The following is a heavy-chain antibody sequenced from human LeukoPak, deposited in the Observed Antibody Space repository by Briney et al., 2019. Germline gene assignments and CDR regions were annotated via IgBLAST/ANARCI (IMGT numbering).Heavy chain of an antibody. CDR3: ARIRGSYSSDY. CDR2: IYSEGTT. CDR1: GFTVSNNY. V-gene: IGHV3-53*01. J-gene: IGHJ4*02. D-gene: IGHD1-26*01. Sequence: PGGSLRLSCAASGFTVSNNYMIWIRQAPGKGPEWVSLIYSEGTTSYADSVKGRFTISRDNAKNSLDLQMNSLRAEDTAVYYCARIRGSYSSDYWGQGTLVIVSS.